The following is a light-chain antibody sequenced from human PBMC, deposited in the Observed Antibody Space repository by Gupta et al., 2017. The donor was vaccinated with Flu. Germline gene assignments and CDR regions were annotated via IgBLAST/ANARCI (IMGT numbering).Light chain of an antibody. CDR1: IRDIGGNNY. Sequence: SALTQPPSASGSPGQSVAISFPCTIRDIGGNNYVSWYQQHPGKRPKLMIDGCNNGPSGVPDGFSGSKSGNTASLTVSGLQAEDEDDYYSCSNGSNDVFGAGTKVTVL. CDR2: GCN. V-gene: IGLV2-8*01. J-gene: IGLJ1*01. CDR3: CSNGSNDV.